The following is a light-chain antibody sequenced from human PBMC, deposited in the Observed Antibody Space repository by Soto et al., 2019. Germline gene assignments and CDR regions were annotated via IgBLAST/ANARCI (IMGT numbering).Light chain of an antibody. CDR1: QDITY. J-gene: IGKJ3*01. CDR3: QQYGNVPGP. CDR2: GAS. Sequence: DIQMTQSPSSLSASVGDRVTITCQASQDITYLNWYQQKPGKAPKLLIYGASNLETGVPPRFSGSGSGTDFTFTISSLQPEDIATYYCQQYGNVPGPFGPGTKVHIK. V-gene: IGKV1-33*01.